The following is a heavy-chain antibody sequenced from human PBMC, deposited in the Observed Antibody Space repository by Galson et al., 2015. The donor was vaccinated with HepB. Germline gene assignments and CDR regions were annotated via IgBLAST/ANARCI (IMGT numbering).Heavy chain of an antibody. CDR2: VSAYNGDT. CDR1: GHTFNSYG. D-gene: IGHD5-12*01. V-gene: IGHV1-18*01. Sequence: SVKVSCKASGHTFNSYGISWVRQAPGQGLEWMGWVSAYNGDTESAQTFQDRVIMTTDTSTTTAYLELRSLTSDDTAVYYCTKDRPFLSVAPTLYYFDHWGQGTLVTVSS. J-gene: IGHJ4*02. CDR3: TKDRPFLSVAPTLYYFDH.